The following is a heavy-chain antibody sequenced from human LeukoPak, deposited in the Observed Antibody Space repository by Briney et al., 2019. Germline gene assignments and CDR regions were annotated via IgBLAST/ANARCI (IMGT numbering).Heavy chain of an antibody. CDR1: GYTFTGYG. CDR3: ARQDVIIDY. CDR2: INPSGGST. D-gene: IGHD3-10*01. Sequence: ASVKVSCKASGYTFTGYGISWVRQAPGQGLEWMGIINPSGGSTNYAQKFQGRVNMTRDTSTSTIYVELSSLRSEDTAIYYCARQDVIIDYWGQGTLVTVSS. J-gene: IGHJ4*02. V-gene: IGHV1-46*01.